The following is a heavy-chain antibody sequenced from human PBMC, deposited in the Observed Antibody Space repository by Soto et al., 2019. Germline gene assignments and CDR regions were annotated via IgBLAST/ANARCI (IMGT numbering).Heavy chain of an antibody. J-gene: IGHJ5*02. D-gene: IGHD1-26*01. CDR3: ARGYSGSYLGGIWFDP. V-gene: IGHV4-39*01. CDR1: GGSISSSSYY. CDR2: IYYSGST. Sequence: SETLSLTCTVSGGSISSSSYYWGWIRQPPGKGLEWIGSIYYSGSTYYNPSIKSRVTISVDTSKNQFSLKLSSVTAADTAVNYCARGYSGSYLGGIWFDPWGQGTLVTVSS.